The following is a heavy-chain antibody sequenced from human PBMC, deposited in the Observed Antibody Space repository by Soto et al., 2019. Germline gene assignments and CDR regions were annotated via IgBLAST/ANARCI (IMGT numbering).Heavy chain of an antibody. V-gene: IGHV4-30-2*01. CDR3: ARGVTTVTTIDY. Sequence: QLQLQESGSGLVKPSQTLSLTCAVSGDSISSGGYSWSWIRQPPGKGLEWIGYIYHSGSTYYNPSLKSRVTISVDRSKNQFSLKLSSVTAADTAVYYCARGVTTVTTIDYWGQGTLVTVSS. CDR1: GDSISSGGYS. CDR2: IYHSGST. D-gene: IGHD4-17*01. J-gene: IGHJ4*02.